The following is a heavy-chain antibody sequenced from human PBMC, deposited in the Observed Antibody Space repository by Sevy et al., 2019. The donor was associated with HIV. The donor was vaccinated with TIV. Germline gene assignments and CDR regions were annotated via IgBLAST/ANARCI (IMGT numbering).Heavy chain of an antibody. CDR2: ISGSSNYI. CDR3: ARRDCTITSCHRGDAFDI. J-gene: IGHJ3*02. Sequence: GGSLRLSCAASGFTFSSYSMNWVRQAPGKGLEWVSSISGSSNYIYYADSMKGRFTISRDNAKKSLYLPMNGLRAEDTAVYYCARRDCTITSCHRGDAFDIWGQGTMVTVSS. D-gene: IGHD2-2*01. V-gene: IGHV3-21*01. CDR1: GFTFSSYS.